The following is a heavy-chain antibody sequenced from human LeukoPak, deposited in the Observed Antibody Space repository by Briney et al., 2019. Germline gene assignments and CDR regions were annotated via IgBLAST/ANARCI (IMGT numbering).Heavy chain of an antibody. J-gene: IGHJ4*02. D-gene: IGHD4-17*01. V-gene: IGHV4-34*01. CDR1: GGSFSGYY. CDR2: INHSGST. Sequence: PSETLSLTCAVYGGSFSGYYWSWIRQPPGKGLEWIGEINHSGSTNYNPSLKSRVTISVDTSKNQFSLKLSSVTAADTAVHYCARDSTVTTEGFDYWGQGTLVTVSS. CDR3: ARDSTVTTEGFDY.